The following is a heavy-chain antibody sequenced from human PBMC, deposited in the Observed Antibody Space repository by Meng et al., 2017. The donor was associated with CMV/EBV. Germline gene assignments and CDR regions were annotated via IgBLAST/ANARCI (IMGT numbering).Heavy chain of an antibody. D-gene: IGHD5-18*01. J-gene: IGHJ4*02. CDR2: ISSSSSYT. Sequence: QGQLVESGGGLVKPGGSLRLSCAASGFTFSDYYMSWIRQAPGKGLEWVSYISSSSSYTNYADSVKGRFTISRDNSKNTLYLQMNSLRAEDTAVYYCARAGDTAMGPPDYWGQGTLVTVSS. V-gene: IGHV3-11*06. CDR3: ARAGDTAMGPPDY. CDR1: GFTFSDYY.